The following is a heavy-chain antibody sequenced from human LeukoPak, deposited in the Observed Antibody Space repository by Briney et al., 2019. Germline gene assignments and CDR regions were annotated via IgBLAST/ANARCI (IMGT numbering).Heavy chain of an antibody. D-gene: IGHD3-3*01. CDR3: ARHIVDAYDFWSGYCTPPYYFDY. CDR1: GGSISSSSYY. CDR2: IYFSGST. J-gene: IGHJ4*02. Sequence: SETLSLTCTVSGGSISSSSYYWGWIRQPPGKGLEWIGSIYFSGSTYYNPSLKSRVTISVDTSKNQFSLKLSSVTAADTALYYCARHIVDAYDFWSGYCTPPYYFDYWGQGTLVTVSS. V-gene: IGHV4-39*01.